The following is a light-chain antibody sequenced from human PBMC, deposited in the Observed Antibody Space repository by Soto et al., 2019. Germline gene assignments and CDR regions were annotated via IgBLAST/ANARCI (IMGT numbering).Light chain of an antibody. V-gene: IGKV1-39*01. J-gene: IGKJ3*01. CDR2: AAS. CDR1: QSISSY. CDR3: QQSYSTPRN. Sequence: DIQMTQSPSSLSASAGDRVTITCRASQSISSYLNWYQQKPGKAPKLLIYAASSLQSGVPSRFSGSGSGTDFTLTISSLQPEDFATYYCQQSYSTPRNFGPGTKVDIK.